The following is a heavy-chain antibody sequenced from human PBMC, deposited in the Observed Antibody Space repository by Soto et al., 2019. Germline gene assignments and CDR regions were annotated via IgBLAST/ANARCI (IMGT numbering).Heavy chain of an antibody. CDR1: GFTFSSYW. Sequence: PGGSLRLSCAASGFTFSSYWMSWVRQAPGKGLEWVANIKQDGSEKYYVDSVKGRFTISRDNAKNSLYLQMNSLRAEDTAVYYCARDWKAAAATNFDYWGQGTLVTVSS. D-gene: IGHD6-25*01. CDR3: ARDWKAAAATNFDY. V-gene: IGHV3-7*01. CDR2: IKQDGSEK. J-gene: IGHJ4*02.